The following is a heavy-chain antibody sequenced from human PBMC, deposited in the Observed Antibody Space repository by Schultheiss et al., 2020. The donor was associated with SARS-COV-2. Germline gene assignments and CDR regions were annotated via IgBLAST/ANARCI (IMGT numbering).Heavy chain of an antibody. Sequence: GESLKISCAASGFTFSSYAMSWVRQAPGKGLEWVSAISGSGGSTYYADSVKGRFTISRDNSKNTLYLQMNSLRAEDTAVYYCARKANCYDSSGYPLHDAFDIWGQGTMVTVSS. CDR2: ISGSGGST. V-gene: IGHV3-23*01. CDR3: ARKANCYDSSGYPLHDAFDI. D-gene: IGHD3-22*01. J-gene: IGHJ3*02. CDR1: GFTFSSYA.